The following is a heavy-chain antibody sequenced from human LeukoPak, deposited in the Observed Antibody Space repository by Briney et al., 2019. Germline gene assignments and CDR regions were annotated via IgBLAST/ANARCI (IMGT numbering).Heavy chain of an antibody. CDR3: ARRGSNYYDSSGYLSFDY. CDR2: MNPNSGNT. J-gene: IGHJ4*02. V-gene: IGHV1-8*01. Sequence: ASVKVSCKASGYTSTSYDINWVRQATGQGLEWMGWMNPNSGNTGYAQKFQGRVTMTRNTSISTAYMELSSLRSEDTAVYYCARRGSNYYDSSGYLSFDYWGQGTLVTVSS. CDR1: GYTSTSYD. D-gene: IGHD3-22*01.